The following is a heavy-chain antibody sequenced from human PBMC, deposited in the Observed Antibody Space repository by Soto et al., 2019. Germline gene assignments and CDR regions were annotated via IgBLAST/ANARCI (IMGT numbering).Heavy chain of an antibody. J-gene: IGHJ6*02. CDR2: IIPIVGTA. CDR1: GCTFSSYA. Sequence: GASVKVSCKASGCTFSSYAISWVRQAPGQGLEWMGGIIPIVGTANYAQKFQGRVTITADKSTRTAYMELSSLRSEDTAVYYCATADIVVVVAATKNYYCGMDVWGQGTTVTVPS. CDR3: ATADIVVVVAATKNYYCGMDV. V-gene: IGHV1-69*06. D-gene: IGHD2-15*01.